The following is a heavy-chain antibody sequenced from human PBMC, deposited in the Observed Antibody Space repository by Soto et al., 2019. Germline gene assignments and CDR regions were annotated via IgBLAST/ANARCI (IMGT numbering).Heavy chain of an antibody. CDR2: ISSTTNYI. J-gene: IGHJ4*02. Sequence: GGSLRLSCAASGFTFTRYSMNWVRQAPGKGLEWVSSISSTTNYIYYADSMKGRFTVSRDNAKNSVYLDMDSLSAEDTAVYYCARESEDLTSNFDYWGQGTLVTVSS. V-gene: IGHV3-21*01. CDR1: GFTFTRYS. CDR3: ARESEDLTSNFDY.